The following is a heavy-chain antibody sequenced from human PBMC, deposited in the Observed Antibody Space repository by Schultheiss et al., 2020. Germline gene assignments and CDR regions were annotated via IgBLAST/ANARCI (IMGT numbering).Heavy chain of an antibody. V-gene: IGHV3-7*01. CDR2: IKQDGSEK. CDR1: GFTFSSYW. D-gene: IGHD6-19*01. J-gene: IGHJ6*02. Sequence: WGSLRLSCAASGFTFSSYWMSWVRQAPGKGLEWVANIKQDGSEKYYVDSVKGRFTISRDNSKNTLYLQMNSLRAEDTAVYYCAKESTGYSSGWYSDYYGRDVWGQGTT. CDR3: AKESTGYSSGWYSDYYGRDV.